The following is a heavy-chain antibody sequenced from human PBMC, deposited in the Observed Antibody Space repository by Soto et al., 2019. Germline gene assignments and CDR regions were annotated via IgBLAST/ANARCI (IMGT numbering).Heavy chain of an antibody. J-gene: IGHJ4*02. CDR3: ARISHLGSSSQLDY. D-gene: IGHD6-6*01. V-gene: IGHV4-59*01. Sequence: SETLSLTCTVSGGSISSYYWSWIRQPPGKGLEWIGYIYYSGSTNYNPSLKSRVTISVDTSKNQFSLKLSSVTAAETAVYYCARISHLGSSSQLDYWGQGTLVTVSS. CDR1: GGSISSYY. CDR2: IYYSGST.